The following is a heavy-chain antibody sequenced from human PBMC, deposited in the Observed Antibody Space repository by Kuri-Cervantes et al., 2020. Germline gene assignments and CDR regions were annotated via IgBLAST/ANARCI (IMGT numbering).Heavy chain of an antibody. CDR3: ARRGHCSSTSWVLCPIEI. CDR1: GYTFTGYY. Sequence: ASVKVSCKASGYTFTGYYMHWVRQAPGQGLEWMGWINPNSGGTKSAQKFQGRVTMTRDTSISTLYMELTRLRPDDAAVYYCARRGHCSSTSWVLCPIEIWGQGTMVTVSS. V-gene: IGHV1-2*02. CDR2: INPNSGGT. J-gene: IGHJ3*02. D-gene: IGHD2-2*01.